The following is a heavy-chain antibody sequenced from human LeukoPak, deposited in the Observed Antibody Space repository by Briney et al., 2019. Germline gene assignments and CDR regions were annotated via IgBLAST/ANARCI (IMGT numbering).Heavy chain of an antibody. D-gene: IGHD6-6*01. V-gene: IGHV3-23*01. CDR3: AKAAGERYSSSSGTYYYYYGMDV. CDR2: ISGSGGST. J-gene: IGHJ6*02. Sequence: PGGSPRLSCAASGFTFSSYAMSWVRQAPGKGLEWVSAISGSGGSTYYADSVKGRFTISRDNSKNTLYLQMNSLRAEDTAVYYCAKAAGERYSSSSGTYYYYYGMDVWGQGTTVTVSS. CDR1: GFTFSSYA.